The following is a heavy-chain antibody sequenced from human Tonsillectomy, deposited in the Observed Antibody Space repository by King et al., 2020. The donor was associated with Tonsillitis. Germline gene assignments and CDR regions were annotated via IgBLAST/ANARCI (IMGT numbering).Heavy chain of an antibody. J-gene: IGHJ4*02. CDR2: ISWNSGSI. Sequence: VQLVESGGGLIQPGRSLRLSCAASGFTFDDYAMYWVRQAPGKGLEWVSGISWNSGSIGYAVSVKGRFTIYRDNAKNSLYLQMNSLRAEDTALYYCAKDSRTGELRRLTLDYWGQGTLVTVSS. CDR3: AKDSRTGELRRLTLDY. D-gene: IGHD1-26*01. V-gene: IGHV3-9*01. CDR1: GFTFDDYA.